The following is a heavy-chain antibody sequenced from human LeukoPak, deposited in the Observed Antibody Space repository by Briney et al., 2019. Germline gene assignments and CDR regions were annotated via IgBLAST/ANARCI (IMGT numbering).Heavy chain of an antibody. D-gene: IGHD4-23*01. V-gene: IGHV3-48*03. CDR1: GFTLDSYE. CDR2: ISDSGTRT. CDR3: VRARLYVGDAFDD. J-gene: IGHJ4*02. Sequence: VGSLRLSCAASGFTLDSYEMHWVRQARGKGLDWLSYISDSGTRTDYADSVKGRFTISRDNAKDSLYLQMNVLSVEDTALYYCVRARLYVGDAFDDWGQGTVVIVSS.